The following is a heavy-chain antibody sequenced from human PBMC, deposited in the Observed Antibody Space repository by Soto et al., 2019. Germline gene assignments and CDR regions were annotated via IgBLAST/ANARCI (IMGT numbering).Heavy chain of an antibody. Sequence: ASVDVCCKASRYTFTGYYIHWVRQAPGQGLEWMVWISAYNGNTNYAQKLQGRVTMTTDTSASTAYMELRSLRSDDMAVYCRARERSSGFDFWGEATLVNGSS. CDR2: ISAYNGNT. V-gene: IGHV1-18*03. CDR1: RYTFTGYY. D-gene: IGHD6-13*01. J-gene: IGHJ4*02. CDR3: ARERSSGFDF.